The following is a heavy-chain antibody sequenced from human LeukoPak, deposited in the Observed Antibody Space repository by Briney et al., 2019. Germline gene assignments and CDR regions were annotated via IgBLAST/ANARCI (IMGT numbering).Heavy chain of an antibody. V-gene: IGHV1-2*02. D-gene: IGHD1-14*01. J-gene: IGHJ5*02. CDR2: INPNINGT. CDR1: GYTFTGYY. CDR3: ARWQWDHRPFDP. Sequence: ASVKVSRKASGYTFTGYYIHWVRQAPGQGLEWMGWINPNINGTNYAQKFQGRVTMTGDRSISTAYMELSSLRSEDTAVYYCARWQWDHRPFDPWGRGTLVTVSS.